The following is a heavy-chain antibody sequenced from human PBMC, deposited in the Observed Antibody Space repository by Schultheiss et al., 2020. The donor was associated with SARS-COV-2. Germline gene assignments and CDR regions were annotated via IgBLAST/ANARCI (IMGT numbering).Heavy chain of an antibody. CDR1: GGSISSYY. Sequence: SETLSLTCTVSGGSISSYYWSWIRQPPGKGLEWIGYIYYSGSTNYNPSLKSRVTISVDTSKNQVSLKLTSVTAADTAVYYCARLLKGIVVVPAAGGCYFDYWGQGTLVTVSS. V-gene: IGHV4-59*12. CDR3: ARLLKGIVVVPAAGGCYFDY. J-gene: IGHJ4*02. D-gene: IGHD2-2*01. CDR2: IYYSGST.